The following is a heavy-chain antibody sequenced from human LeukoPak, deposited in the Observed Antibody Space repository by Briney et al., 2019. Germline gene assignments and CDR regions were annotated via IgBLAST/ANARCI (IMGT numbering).Heavy chain of an antibody. V-gene: IGHV4-39*07. CDR2: IYYSGST. D-gene: IGHD6-19*01. J-gene: IGHJ4*02. CDR3: ARVREAQQWPYYYFDY. CDR1: GGSISSSSYY. Sequence: SETLSLTCTVSGGSISSSSYYWGWIHQPPGKGLEWIGSIYYSGSTYYNPSLKSRVTISVDTSKNQFSLKLSSVTAADTAVYYCARVREAQQWPYYYFDYWGQGTLVTVSS.